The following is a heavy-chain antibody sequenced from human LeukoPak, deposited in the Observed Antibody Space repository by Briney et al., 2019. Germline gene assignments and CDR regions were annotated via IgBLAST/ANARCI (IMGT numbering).Heavy chain of an antibody. Sequence: PGGSLRPSCAASGFTFSSYGMHWVRQAPGKGLEWVAFIRYDGSNKYYADSVKGRFTISRDNSKNTLYLQMNSLRAEDTAVYYCAKALAVAADYWGQGTLVTVSS. CDR3: AKALAVAADY. J-gene: IGHJ4*02. D-gene: IGHD6-19*01. CDR1: GFTFSSYG. V-gene: IGHV3-30*02. CDR2: IRYDGSNK.